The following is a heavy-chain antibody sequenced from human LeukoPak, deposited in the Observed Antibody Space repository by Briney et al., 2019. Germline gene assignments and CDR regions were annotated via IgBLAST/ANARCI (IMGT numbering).Heavy chain of an antibody. J-gene: IGHJ4*02. V-gene: IGHV3-23*01. D-gene: IGHD3-10*01. CDR1: GVTFSSYA. CDR2: ISGSGGST. CDR3: AKELRRGRGDY. Sequence: PGGSLRLSCAASGVTFSSYAMSWVRQAQGKGLGWVSAISGSGGSTYYADSVKGRFPISRDHSKNPLYLQMNSLRAEDTAVYYCAKELRRGRGDYWGQGTLVTVSS.